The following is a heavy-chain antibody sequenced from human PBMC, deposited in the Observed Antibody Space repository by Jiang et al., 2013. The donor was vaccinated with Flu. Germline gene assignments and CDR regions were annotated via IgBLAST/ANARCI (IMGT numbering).Heavy chain of an antibody. J-gene: IGHJ3*02. D-gene: IGHD3-10*01. Sequence: NPSLKSRVTISVDTSKNQFSLKLSSVTAADTAVYYCASPAAGGLLWFGELDNDAFDIWGQGTMVTVSS. V-gene: IGHV4-39*01. CDR3: ASPAAGGLLWFGELDNDAFDI.